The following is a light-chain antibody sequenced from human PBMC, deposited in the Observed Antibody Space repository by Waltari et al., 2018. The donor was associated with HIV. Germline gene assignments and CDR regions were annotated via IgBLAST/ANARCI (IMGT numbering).Light chain of an antibody. CDR2: SNK. Sequence: QSVLTQPPSASGTPGQGVSISCSGSNSNIGSNTVNWYRQLPGTAPKLLIYSNKPRPSGVPARFSGSKSGTSASLAISGLQSEDEADYYCAAWDDSLSWVFGRGTKLTVL. J-gene: IGLJ3*02. CDR3: AAWDDSLSWV. V-gene: IGLV1-44*01. CDR1: NSNIGSNT.